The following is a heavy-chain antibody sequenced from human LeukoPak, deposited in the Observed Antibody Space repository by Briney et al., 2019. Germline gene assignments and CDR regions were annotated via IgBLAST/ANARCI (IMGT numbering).Heavy chain of an antibody. V-gene: IGHV4-34*01. CDR1: GGSFSGYY. CDR3: ARGPKGWYPKYFQH. CDR2: INHSGST. J-gene: IGHJ1*01. Sequence: SETLSLTCAVYGGSFSGYYWSWIRQPPGKGLEWIGEINHSGSTNYNPSLKSRVTISVDTSKNQFSLELSSVTAADTAVYYCARGPKGWYPKYFQHWGQGTLVTVSS. D-gene: IGHD6-19*01.